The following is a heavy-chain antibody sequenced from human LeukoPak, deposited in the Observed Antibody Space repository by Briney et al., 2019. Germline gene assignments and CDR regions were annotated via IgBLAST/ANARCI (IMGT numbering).Heavy chain of an antibody. Sequence: PGGSLRLSCAACGFTLRSYWMHWVRQAPGKGLVWVSRIKSDGSTNYADSVKGRFTISRDNAKNTLSLQMNSLRAEDTGVYYCARAPSEIGGYYPEYFRHWGQGTLVTVSS. D-gene: IGHD3-22*01. CDR3: ARAPSEIGGYYPEYFRH. CDR1: GFTLRSYW. J-gene: IGHJ1*01. CDR2: IKSDGST. V-gene: IGHV3-74*01.